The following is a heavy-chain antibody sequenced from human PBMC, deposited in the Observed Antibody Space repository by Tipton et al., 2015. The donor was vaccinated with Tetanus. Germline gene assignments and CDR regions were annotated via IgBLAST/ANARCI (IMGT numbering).Heavy chain of an antibody. D-gene: IGHD2-8*01. CDR1: GGSISSGGYY. J-gene: IGHJ4*02. CDR3: ARDEAGGACGCNFFDY. V-gene: IGHV4-31*03. Sequence: TLSLTCTVSGGSISSGGYYWSWIRQHPGKGLEWIGDIYNSGSTYYNPSLNSRVTLLVDTTKNQFSLKLKSVTAAATAVFYCARDEAGGACGCNFFDYWGQGSLATVS. CDR2: IYNSGST.